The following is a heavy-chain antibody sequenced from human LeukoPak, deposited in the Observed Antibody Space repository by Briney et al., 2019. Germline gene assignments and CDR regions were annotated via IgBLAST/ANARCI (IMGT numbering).Heavy chain of an antibody. CDR2: IYYSGST. V-gene: IGHV4-39*07. J-gene: IGHJ4*02. CDR1: GGSISSSSYY. CDR3: ARDVSSGYGLFDY. Sequence: SETLSLTCTVSGGSISSSSYYWGWIRQPPGKGLECIGSIYYSGSTYYNPSLKSRVTISVDTSKNQFSLKLTSVTAADTAVYYCARDVSSGYGLFDYWGQGTLVTVSS. D-gene: IGHD3-22*01.